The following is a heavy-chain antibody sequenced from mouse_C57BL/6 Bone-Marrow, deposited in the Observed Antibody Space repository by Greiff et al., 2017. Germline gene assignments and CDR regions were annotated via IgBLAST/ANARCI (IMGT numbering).Heavy chain of an antibody. Sequence: EVQLQQSGAELVRPGASVKLSCTASGFNIKDAYMHWVKQRPEQGLEWIGWIDPENGDTEYASKFPGKATITAATSSNTAYLQLSSLTSEDTAVYYCTTCGITTGTDYYAMDYWGQGTSVTVSS. CDR3: TTCGITTGTDYYAMDY. J-gene: IGHJ4*01. V-gene: IGHV14-4*01. CDR2: IDPENGDT. D-gene: IGHD2-4*01. CDR1: GFNIKDAY.